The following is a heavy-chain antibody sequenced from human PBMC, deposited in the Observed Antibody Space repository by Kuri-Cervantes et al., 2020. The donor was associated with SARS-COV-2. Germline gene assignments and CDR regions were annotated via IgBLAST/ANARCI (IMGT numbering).Heavy chain of an antibody. CDR2: ISAYNGVT. Sequence: ASVKVSCKASGYTFTNYGINWVRQAPGQGLEWMGWISAYNGVTFFAHNFQGRVTMTVDAPTSTAYMELRSLRSDDTAVYYCARDPCGIDCWRRLDYWGQGTLVTVSS. CDR3: ARDPCGIDCWRRLDY. D-gene: IGHD2-21*01. CDR1: GYTFTNYG. J-gene: IGHJ4*02. V-gene: IGHV1-18*04.